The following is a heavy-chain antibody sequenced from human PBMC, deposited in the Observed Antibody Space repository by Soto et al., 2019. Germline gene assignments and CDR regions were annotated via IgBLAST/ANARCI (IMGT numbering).Heavy chain of an antibody. CDR2: TFYRSQWYN. Sequence: SQTLSLTCDISGDSVSSNTAAWSSVRLSPSRGLEWLGRTFYRSQWYNDYSESLKGGITVMPDTSKNQFSLQLSSVTPDDTAIYVCSSEQFYTDRSGDHYIGYLDVWGQGTRVTVSS. CDR3: SSEQFYTDRSGDHYIGYLDV. CDR1: GDSVSSNTAA. J-gene: IGHJ6*02. V-gene: IGHV6-1*01. D-gene: IGHD3-22*01.